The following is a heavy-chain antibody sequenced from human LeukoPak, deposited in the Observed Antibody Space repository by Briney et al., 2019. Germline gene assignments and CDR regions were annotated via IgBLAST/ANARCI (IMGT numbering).Heavy chain of an antibody. CDR2: INHSGST. D-gene: IGHD4-23*01. J-gene: IGHJ6*03. CDR3: ARRRRWYYYYYMDV. Sequence: SETLSLTCAVYGVSFSGYYWSWIRQPPGKGLEWIGEINHSGSTNYNPSLKSRVTISVDTSKNQFSLKLSSVTAADTAVYYCARRRRWYYYYYMDVWGKGTTVTVSS. CDR1: GVSFSGYY. V-gene: IGHV4-34*01.